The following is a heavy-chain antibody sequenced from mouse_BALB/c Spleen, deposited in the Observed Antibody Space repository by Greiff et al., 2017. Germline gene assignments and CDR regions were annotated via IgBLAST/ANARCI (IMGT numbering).Heavy chain of an antibody. CDR3: VRRGFDV. J-gene: IGHJ1*01. CDR2: IRSKSNNYAT. CDR1: GFTFNTYA. Sequence: DVQLQESGGGLVQPKGSLKLSCAASGFTFNTYAMNWVRQAPGKGLEWVARIRSKSNNYATYYADSVKDRFTISRDDSQSMLYLQMNNLKTEDTAMYYCVRRGFDVWGAGTTVTVSS. V-gene: IGHV10-1*02.